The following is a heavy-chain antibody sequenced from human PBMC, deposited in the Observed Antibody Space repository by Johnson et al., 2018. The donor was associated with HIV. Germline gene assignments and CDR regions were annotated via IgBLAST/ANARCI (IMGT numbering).Heavy chain of an antibody. D-gene: IGHD3-10*01. V-gene: IGHV3-33*06. Sequence: QLMESGGGVVQPGRSLRLSCAASGFTFSSYGMHWVRQAPGKGLEWVAVIWFDGSNKYYADSVKGLFTISRDNSKNTLYLQMNSLRAEDTAVYYCAKVQYGSSGRYAFDIWGQGTMVTVSS. CDR3: AKVQYGSSGRYAFDI. CDR2: IWFDGSNK. CDR1: GFTFSSYG. J-gene: IGHJ3*02.